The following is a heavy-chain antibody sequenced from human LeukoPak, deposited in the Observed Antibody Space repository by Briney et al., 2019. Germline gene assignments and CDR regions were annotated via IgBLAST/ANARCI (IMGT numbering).Heavy chain of an antibody. D-gene: IGHD6-13*01. CDR1: GFTFSSYG. V-gene: IGHV3-30*02. CDR2: IRYDGSNK. Sequence: PGGSLRLSCAASGFTFSSYGMHWVRQAPGKGLEWVAFIRYDGSNKYYADSVKGRFTISRDNSKNTLYLQMNSLRAEDTAVYYCARAHSRLDAFDIWGQGTMVTVS. CDR3: ARAHSRLDAFDI. J-gene: IGHJ3*02.